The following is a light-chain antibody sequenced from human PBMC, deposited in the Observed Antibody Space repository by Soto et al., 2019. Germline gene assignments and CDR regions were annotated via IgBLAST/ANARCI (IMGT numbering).Light chain of an antibody. CDR3: CSYAGSYTLI. V-gene: IGLV2-11*01. CDR1: SRDVGDYNF. Sequence: QSALTQPRSVSGSPGQSVTISCTGTSRDVGDYNFVSWYQQHPGKVPKLIIFDVTKRPSGVPDRFSGSKSGDTASLTISGLHAEDEADYYCCSYAGSYTLILGGGTKLTVL. CDR2: DVT. J-gene: IGLJ2*01.